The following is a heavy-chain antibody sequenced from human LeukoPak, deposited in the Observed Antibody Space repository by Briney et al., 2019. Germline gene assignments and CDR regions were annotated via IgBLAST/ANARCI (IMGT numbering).Heavy chain of an antibody. CDR3: ARRLVIDYYYYYGMDV. D-gene: IGHD6-19*01. CDR1: GYTFTSYD. Sequence: ASVKVCCKASGYTFTSYDINWVRQATGQGLEWMGWMNPNSGNTGYAQQFQGRVTMTRNTSISTAYMELSSLRSQDTAVYSCARRLVIDYYYYYGMDVWGQGTTVTVSS. CDR2: MNPNSGNT. J-gene: IGHJ6*02. V-gene: IGHV1-8*01.